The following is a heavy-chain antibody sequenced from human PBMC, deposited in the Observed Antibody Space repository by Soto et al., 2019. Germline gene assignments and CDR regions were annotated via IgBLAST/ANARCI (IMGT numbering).Heavy chain of an antibody. D-gene: IGHD2-2*01. CDR3: ARNAYQLPNFSYYYGMDV. V-gene: IGHV4-39*01. CDR1: GGSISRSNYN. CDR2: IFYSGNT. J-gene: IGHJ6*02. Sequence: QLQLQESGPGLVKPSETLSLTCIVSGGSISRSNYNWGWIRQPPGKGLEWIGWIFYSGNTYYNPSLQSRVIISADTSRNQFSLNLTSVTAADTAVYYCARNAYQLPNFSYYYGMDVWGQGTTVTVSS.